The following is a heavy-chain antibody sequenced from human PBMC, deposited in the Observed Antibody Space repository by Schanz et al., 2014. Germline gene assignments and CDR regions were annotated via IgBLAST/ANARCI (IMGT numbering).Heavy chain of an antibody. J-gene: IGHJ5*02. D-gene: IGHD2-2*02. V-gene: IGHV3-15*01. Sequence: EVQLVESGGGLVKPGGSLRLSCAASGFTFDNYAMHWVRQAPGKGLEWVGRIKSNTDGGTTDYATPVKGRFTISRDDSKNTLYLQMNSLKSEDTAVYYCTSMATIPRNWFDPWGQGTLVTVSS. CDR2: IKSNTDGGTT. CDR3: TSMATIPRNWFDP. CDR1: GFTFDNYA.